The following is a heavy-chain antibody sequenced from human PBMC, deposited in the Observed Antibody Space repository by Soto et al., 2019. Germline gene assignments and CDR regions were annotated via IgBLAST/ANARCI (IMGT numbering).Heavy chain of an antibody. J-gene: IGHJ4*02. CDR3: AREQYSYGFS. V-gene: IGHV3-33*08. Sequence: GGSLRLSCAASGFTFNNYAMSWVLQAPGKGLEWVAVIWYDGSNKYYADSVKGRFTISRDNSKNTLYLQMNSLRAEDTAVYYCAREQYSYGFSWGQGTLVTVSS. CDR1: GFTFNNYA. D-gene: IGHD5-18*01. CDR2: IWYDGSNK.